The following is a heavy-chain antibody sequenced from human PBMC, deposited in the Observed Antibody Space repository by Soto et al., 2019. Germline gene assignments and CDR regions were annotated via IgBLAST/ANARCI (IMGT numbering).Heavy chain of an antibody. Sequence: EVQLLESGGGLVQRGGPLRLSCAASGFPFSSYVMSGVRQAPGKGLEWVSGISGGGSNTSYADSVKGRFTISRDNSKNTLLLKMNSLGAEDTAVYYCAKDSNKYSSSLRGRYFDYWGQGIGVTVSS. V-gene: IGHV3-23*01. CDR1: GFPFSSYV. D-gene: IGHD4-4*01. CDR3: AKDSNKYSSSLRGRYFDY. CDR2: ISGGGSNT. J-gene: IGHJ4*02.